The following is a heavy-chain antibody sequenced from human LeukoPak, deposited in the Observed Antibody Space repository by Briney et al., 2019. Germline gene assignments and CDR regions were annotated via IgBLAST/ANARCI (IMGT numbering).Heavy chain of an antibody. J-gene: IGHJ4*02. V-gene: IGHV4-39*07. D-gene: IGHD6-13*01. CDR1: GGSISSSSYY. CDR3: ALANSSSWYFDY. Sequence: SETLSLTCTVSGGSISSSSYYWGWIRQPPGKGLEWIGEINHSGSTNYNPSLKSRVTISVDTSKNQFSLKLSSVTAADTAVYYCALANSSSWYFDYWGQGTLVTVSS. CDR2: INHSGST.